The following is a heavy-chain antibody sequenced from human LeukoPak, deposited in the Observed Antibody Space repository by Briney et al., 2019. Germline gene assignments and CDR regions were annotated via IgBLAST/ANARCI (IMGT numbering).Heavy chain of an antibody. V-gene: IGHV1-69*04. D-gene: IGHD2-2*01. CDR2: IIPILGIA. CDR3: ARDRGYCSSTSCYGGDWFDP. CDR1: GGTFSSYA. Sequence: SVTVSFTASGGTFSSYAISWVRQAPGQGLEWMGRIIPILGIANYAQKFQGRVTITADKSTSTAYMELSSLRSEDTAVYYCARDRGYCSSTSCYGGDWFDPWGQGTLVTVSS. J-gene: IGHJ5*02.